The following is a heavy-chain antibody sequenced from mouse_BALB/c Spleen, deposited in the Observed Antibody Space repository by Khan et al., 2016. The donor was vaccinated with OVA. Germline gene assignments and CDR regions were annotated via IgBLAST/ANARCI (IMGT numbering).Heavy chain of an antibody. J-gene: IGHJ2*01. CDR1: GYSITSDYA. Sequence: EVQLQESGPGPVNPSQSLSLTCTVTGYSITSDYAWNWIRQFPGNKLEWMGYISYSGRTSSNPSLKSRISITRDTSKNQVFLQLNSVTTEDTATYFCARSVTITTVVATDFDYWGQGTTLTVSS. CDR3: ARSVTITTVVATDFDY. CDR2: ISYSGRT. D-gene: IGHD1-1*01. V-gene: IGHV3-2*02.